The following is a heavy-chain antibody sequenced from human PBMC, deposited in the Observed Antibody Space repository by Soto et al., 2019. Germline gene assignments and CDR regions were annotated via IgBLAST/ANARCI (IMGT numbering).Heavy chain of an antibody. Sequence: QVQLVESGGGVVQPGRSLTLSCVASGFHFSSYAMHWVRQAPGKGLEWVAVISFDGSNEYYADSVKGRFTISRDNSKNTLYLQMNSLRAEDTAVYYCARVKSDEWELLLYLDYWGQGTLVTVSS. CDR2: ISFDGSNE. D-gene: IGHD1-26*01. CDR1: GFHFSSYA. V-gene: IGHV3-30-3*01. CDR3: ARVKSDEWELLLYLDY. J-gene: IGHJ4*02.